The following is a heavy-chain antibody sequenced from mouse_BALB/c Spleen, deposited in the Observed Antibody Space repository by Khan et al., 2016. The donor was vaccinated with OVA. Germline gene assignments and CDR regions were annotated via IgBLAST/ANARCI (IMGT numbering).Heavy chain of an antibody. Sequence: EVELVESGGGLVQPGGSLKLSCAASGFTFSGYGMSWVRQTPDKRLELVRTINSNGGTSYYPDSVQGRFTISRDNAKNTLHLHMSSLTSEDTAMYCWARIYYWYDEGYWYFDVWGAGTTVTVSS. D-gene: IGHD2-14*01. CDR1: GFTFSGYG. CDR3: ARIYYWYDEGYWYFDV. V-gene: IGHV5-6-3*01. J-gene: IGHJ1*01. CDR2: INSNGGTS.